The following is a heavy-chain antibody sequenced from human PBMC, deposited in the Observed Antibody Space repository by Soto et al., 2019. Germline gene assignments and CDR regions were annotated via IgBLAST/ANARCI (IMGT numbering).Heavy chain of an antibody. J-gene: IGHJ4*02. CDR3: ARGTIGYSGYEYYFDY. Sequence: ASGKVSCKASGYTFTSYDINGVRQATGQGLEWMGWMNPNSGNTGYAQKFQGRVTMTRNTSISTAYMELSSLRSEDTAVYYCARGTIGYSGYEYYFDYWGQGTLVTVSS. CDR2: MNPNSGNT. CDR1: GYTFTSYD. D-gene: IGHD5-12*01. V-gene: IGHV1-8*01.